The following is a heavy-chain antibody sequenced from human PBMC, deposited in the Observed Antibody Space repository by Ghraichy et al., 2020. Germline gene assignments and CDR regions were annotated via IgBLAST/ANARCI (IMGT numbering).Heavy chain of an antibody. V-gene: IGHV3-30*02. Sequence: GSLRLSCAASGFSFSDYVLHWVRQAPGKGLEWVAYIRYDGSDEYYLDAVKGRFTISRDNSKKTLYLQMNRLKPEDTAMYYCAKGSEGIIGNVWGQGTLVTVSS. CDR3: AKGSEGIIGNV. D-gene: IGHD1-20*01. J-gene: IGHJ4*02. CDR2: IRYDGSDE. CDR1: GFSFSDYV.